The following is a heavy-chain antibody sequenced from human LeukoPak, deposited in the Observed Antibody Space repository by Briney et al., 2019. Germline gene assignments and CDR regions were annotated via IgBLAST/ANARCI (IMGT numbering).Heavy chain of an antibody. CDR2: INPNSGGT. J-gene: IGHJ4*02. D-gene: IGHD3-10*01. V-gene: IGHV1-2*02. Sequence: GASVKVSCKASGYTFSGYYMHWVRQAPGQGLEWMGWINPNSGGTNYAQKFQGRVTMTRDTSISTAYMELSRLRSDDTAVYYCARLRDRGVIIFDYWGQGTLVTVSS. CDR3: ARLRDRGVIIFDY. CDR1: GYTFSGYY.